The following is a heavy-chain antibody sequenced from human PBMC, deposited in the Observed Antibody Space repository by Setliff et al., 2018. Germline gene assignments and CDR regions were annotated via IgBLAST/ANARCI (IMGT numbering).Heavy chain of an antibody. CDR2: IHGTEGT. Sequence: ASETLSLTCTVSDGSLYSGNYYWTWIRQPAGKALEWIGYIHGTEGTHYNPSLESRVTISRDKSPNQFSLMLRSVTAADTALYYCARGYYNGRGYYYLPCSFDSWGRGIVVTVSS. CDR1: DGSLYSGNYY. V-gene: IGHV4-61*10. D-gene: IGHD3-10*01. J-gene: IGHJ4*02. CDR3: ARGYYNGRGYYYLPCSFDS.